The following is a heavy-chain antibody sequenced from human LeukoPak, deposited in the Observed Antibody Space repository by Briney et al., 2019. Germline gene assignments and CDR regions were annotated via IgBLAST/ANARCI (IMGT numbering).Heavy chain of an antibody. CDR3: ARDSNSSSSPYYYYGMDV. J-gene: IGHJ6*02. CDR1: GYTFTRYA. D-gene: IGHD6-6*01. Sequence: GASENVSCKASGYTFTRYAMYRVRQAPGQGREGMGWIYTNTVKPTYAQGLTGRVVFSLDTSVSTEYLQTSSLKADGTAVYYCARDSNSSSSPYYYYGMDVWGQETTVTVSS. CDR2: IYTNTVKP. V-gene: IGHV7-4-1*02.